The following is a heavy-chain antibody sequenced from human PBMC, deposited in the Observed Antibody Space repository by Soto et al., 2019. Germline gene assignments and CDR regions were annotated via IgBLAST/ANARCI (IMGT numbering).Heavy chain of an antibody. CDR1: GGSISSGGYY. D-gene: IGHD3-10*01. Sequence: SETLSLTCTVSGGSISSGGYYWSWIRQHPGKGLEWIGYIYYSGSTYYNPSLKSRVTISVDTSKNQFSLKLSSVTAADTAVYYCARVRGRGVTNSFSMEPINWGQGTMVTVSS. V-gene: IGHV4-31*03. CDR2: IYYSGST. J-gene: IGHJ3*01. CDR3: ARVRGRGVTNSFSMEPIN.